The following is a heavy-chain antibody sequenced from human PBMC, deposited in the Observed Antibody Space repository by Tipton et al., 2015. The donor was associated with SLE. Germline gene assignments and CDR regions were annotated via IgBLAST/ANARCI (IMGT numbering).Heavy chain of an antibody. CDR2: ISSSGSTI. V-gene: IGHV3-11*01. CDR3: ARDLIAARDYGMDV. Sequence: LSLTCTVSGYSISSGYYWGWIRQAPGKGLEWVSYISSSGSTIYYADSVKGRFTISRDNAKNSLYLQMNSLRAEDTAVYYCARDLIAARDYGMDVWGQGTTVTVSS. CDR1: GYSISSGYY. D-gene: IGHD6-13*01. J-gene: IGHJ6*02.